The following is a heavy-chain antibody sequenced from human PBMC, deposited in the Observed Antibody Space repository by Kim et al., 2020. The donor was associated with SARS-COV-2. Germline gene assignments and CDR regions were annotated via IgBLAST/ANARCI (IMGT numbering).Heavy chain of an antibody. CDR2: T. V-gene: IGHV3-11*06. Sequence: TGYADSVKRRFTISRDNAKNSLYLYMNSLRVEGTAVYYCAGWRGLQSEFDSWGQGTLVTVSS. D-gene: IGHD5-12*01. CDR3: AGWRGLQSEFDS. J-gene: IGHJ4*02.